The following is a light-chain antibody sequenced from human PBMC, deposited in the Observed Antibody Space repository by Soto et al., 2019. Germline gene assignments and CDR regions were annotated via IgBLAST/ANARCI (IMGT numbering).Light chain of an antibody. CDR3: QQSYSSPYT. J-gene: IGKJ2*01. CDR1: QTISTY. V-gene: IGKV1-39*01. Sequence: DIQMTQSPSSLSASVGDRVTITCRASQTISTYLNWYQQRPGKAPNLLIYAASSLHSGVASRFSGSGSGTDFTLAISSLQPEDFATYYCQQSYSSPYTFGQGTKLEIK. CDR2: AAS.